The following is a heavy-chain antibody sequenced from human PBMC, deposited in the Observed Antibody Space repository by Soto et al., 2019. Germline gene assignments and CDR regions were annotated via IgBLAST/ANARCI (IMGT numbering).Heavy chain of an antibody. V-gene: IGHV1-18*01. CDR1: GYTFTSYC. J-gene: IGHJ5*02. CDR3: ARRATLNLWFDP. Sequence: ASVKVSCKASGYTFTSYCISWVRQAPGQGLEWMGWISAYNGNTNYGQKLQGRVTMTTDTSTSTAYMELRSLRSDDTAVYYCARRATLNLWFDPWGQGTLVTVSS. CDR2: ISAYNGNT.